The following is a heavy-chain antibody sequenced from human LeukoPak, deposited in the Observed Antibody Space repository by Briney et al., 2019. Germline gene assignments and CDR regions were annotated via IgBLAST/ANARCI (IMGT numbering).Heavy chain of an antibody. D-gene: IGHD3-3*01. CDR2: INPNSGGT. Sequence: AASVKVSCKASGYTFTGYYMHWVRQAPGQGLEWMGWINPNSGGTNYAQKFQGRVTMTRDTSISTAYMELSRLRSDDTAVYYCARIGYYDFWSGTARGGFDYWGQGTLVTVSS. V-gene: IGHV1-2*02. CDR3: ARIGYYDFWSGTARGGFDY. J-gene: IGHJ4*02. CDR1: GYTFTGYY.